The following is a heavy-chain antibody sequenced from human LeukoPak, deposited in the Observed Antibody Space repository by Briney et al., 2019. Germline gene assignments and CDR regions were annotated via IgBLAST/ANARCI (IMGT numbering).Heavy chain of an antibody. Sequence: GGSLRLSCAASGFTFSSYDMHWVRQATGKGLEWVSAIGTAGDTYYPGSVKGRFTISRENAKNSLYLQMNSLRAGDTAVYYCARAANYYDSSGYYYLDYWGQGTLVTVSS. CDR2: IGTAGDT. CDR3: ARAANYYDSSGYYYLDY. CDR1: GFTFSSYD. D-gene: IGHD3-22*01. V-gene: IGHV3-13*01. J-gene: IGHJ4*02.